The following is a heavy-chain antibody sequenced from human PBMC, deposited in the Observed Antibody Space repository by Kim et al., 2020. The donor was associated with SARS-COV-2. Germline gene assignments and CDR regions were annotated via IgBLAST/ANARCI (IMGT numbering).Heavy chain of an antibody. CDR1: GGSISSSSYY. CDR2: IYYSGST. V-gene: IGHV4-39*07. Sequence: SETLSLTCTVSGGSISSSSYYWGWIRQPPGKGLEWIGSIYYSGSTYYNPSLKSRVTISVDTSKNQFSLKLSSVTAADTAVYYCARDPEPSIAAAGLYYG. CDR3: ARDPEPSIAAAGLYYG. J-gene: IGHJ6*01. D-gene: IGHD6-13*01.